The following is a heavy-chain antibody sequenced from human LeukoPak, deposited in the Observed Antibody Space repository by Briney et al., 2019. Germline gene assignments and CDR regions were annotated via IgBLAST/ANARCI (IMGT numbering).Heavy chain of an antibody. CDR3: AKFFSSGQQLLSNWFDP. Sequence: PGGSLRLSCAASGFTFNNYVMNWVRRAPGKGLEWVSTISGSGETTYYAGSVKGRFTISRDNSKNALYLQMNGLRAEDTAIYYCAKFFSSGQQLLSNWFDPWGQGTLVTVSS. CDR2: ISGSGETT. CDR1: GFTFNNYV. V-gene: IGHV3-23*01. J-gene: IGHJ5*02. D-gene: IGHD4-11*01.